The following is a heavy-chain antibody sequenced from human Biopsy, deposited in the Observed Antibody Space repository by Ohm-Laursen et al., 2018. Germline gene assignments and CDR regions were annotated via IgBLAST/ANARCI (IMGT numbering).Heavy chain of an antibody. CDR3: ARDRGFYSDRTVPGYFDL. V-gene: IGHV4-59*01. D-gene: IGHD3-22*01. J-gene: IGHJ2*01. Sequence: TLSLTCIVSGDSISTYYWSWIRQPPGKGLQWIGYIYYTGNTDYNPSLQSRVTISVDTSKNHFSLRLRSVTPADTAIYYRARDRGFYSDRTVPGYFDLWGRGTLVTVSS. CDR2: IYYTGNT. CDR1: GDSISTYY.